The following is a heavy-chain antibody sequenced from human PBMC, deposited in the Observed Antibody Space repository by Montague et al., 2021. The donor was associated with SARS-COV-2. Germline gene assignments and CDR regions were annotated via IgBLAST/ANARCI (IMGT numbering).Heavy chain of an antibody. CDR2: IYWNDDK. CDR1: GFSLSTSGVG. D-gene: IGHD5-18*01. CDR3: ARTTDCGYSYDRCTDAFDI. J-gene: IGHJ3*02. V-gene: IGHV2-5*01. Sequence: PALVKPTQTLTLTCTFSGFSLSTSGVGVGWIRQPPGKALEWLALIYWNDDKRYSPSLKSRLTITKDTSKNQVVLTMTNMDPVDTATYYCARTTDCGYSYDRCTDAFDIWGQGTRVTVSS.